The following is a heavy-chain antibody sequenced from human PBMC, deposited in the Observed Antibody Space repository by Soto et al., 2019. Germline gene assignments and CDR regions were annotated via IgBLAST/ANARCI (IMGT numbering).Heavy chain of an antibody. D-gene: IGHD3-9*01. CDR1: GFTFSDYY. CDR3: ARDLSYYDILTGYGLIDP. CDR2: ISSSGSTI. J-gene: IGHJ5*02. Sequence: GGSLRLSCAASGFTFSDYYMNWIRQAPGKGLEWVSYISSSGSTIYYADSVKGRFTISRDNAKNSLYLQMNSLRAEDTAVYYCARDLSYYDILTGYGLIDPWGQGTLVTVSS. V-gene: IGHV3-11*01.